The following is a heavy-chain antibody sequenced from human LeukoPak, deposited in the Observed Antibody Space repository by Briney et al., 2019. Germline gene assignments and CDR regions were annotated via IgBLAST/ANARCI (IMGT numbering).Heavy chain of an antibody. CDR1: GFTFSNYA. D-gene: IGHD3-22*01. V-gene: IGHV3-23*01. J-gene: IGHJ4*02. CDR3: ARHLYYGSSGYYVRPYDC. Sequence: GRSLRLSCAASGFTFSNYAMSWVRQAPGRGPEWVSAISGGGDSTYYADSVKGRFTISRDNSKNTLYLQMNSLRAEDTAVYYCARHLYYGSSGYYVRPYDCWGQGTLVTVSS. CDR2: ISGGGDST.